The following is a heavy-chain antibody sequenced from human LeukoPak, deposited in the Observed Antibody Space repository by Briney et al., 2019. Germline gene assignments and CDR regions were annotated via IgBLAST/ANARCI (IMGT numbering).Heavy chain of an antibody. Sequence: LRLSCAASGFTVSSNYMSWIRQHPGKGLEWIGYIYYSGSTYYNPSLKSRVTISVDTSKNQFSLKLSSVTAADTAVYYCARGIFLEWLSILGGIDYWGQGTLVTVPS. CDR3: ARGIFLEWLSILGGIDY. D-gene: IGHD3-3*01. CDR2: IYYSGST. V-gene: IGHV4-31*02. CDR1: GFTVSSNY. J-gene: IGHJ4*02.